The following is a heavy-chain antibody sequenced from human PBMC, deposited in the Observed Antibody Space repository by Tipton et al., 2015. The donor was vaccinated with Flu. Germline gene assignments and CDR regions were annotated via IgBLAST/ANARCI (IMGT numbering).Heavy chain of an antibody. Sequence: TLSLTCSISGDPISSNYYWSWIRQPPGKGLQWMGYIYHSGSSKYSPSLKSRLTISVDSSKNQFSLRLTSVTAADTAVYYCARARAPYYYYAMDVWGQGITVTVSS. CDR3: ARARAPYYYYAMDV. J-gene: IGHJ6*02. CDR2: IYHSGSS. CDR1: GDPISSNYY. V-gene: IGHV4-61*01.